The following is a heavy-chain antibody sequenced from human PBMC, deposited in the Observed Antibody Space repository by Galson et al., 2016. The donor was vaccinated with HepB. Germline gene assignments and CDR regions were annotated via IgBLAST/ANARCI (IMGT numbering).Heavy chain of an antibody. D-gene: IGHD1-26*01. V-gene: IGHV3-13*01. CDR1: GFTFSSYD. J-gene: IGHJ4*02. CDR3: ARGGGGWDLPNY. CDR2: IGTAGET. Sequence: SLRLSCAASGFTFSSYDIHWVRQVTGKGLEWVSVIGTAGETYYADSVKGRFTISRENAKNSSYLQMNSLGVGDTAVYYCARGGGGWDLPNYWGQGTLVTVSS.